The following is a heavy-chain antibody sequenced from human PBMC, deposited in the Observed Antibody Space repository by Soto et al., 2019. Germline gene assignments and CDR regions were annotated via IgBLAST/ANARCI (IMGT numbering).Heavy chain of an antibody. D-gene: IGHD2-8*02. CDR1: GYTFTSYG. J-gene: IGHJ4*02. CDR3: AREQDLVLVAPERFDY. Sequence: ASVKVSCKASGYTFTSYGISWVRQAPGQGLEWMGWISAYNGNTNYAQKLQGRVTMTTDTSTSTAYMELRSLRSDDTAVYYCAREQDLVLVAPERFDYWGQGNLVTVSS. V-gene: IGHV1-18*04. CDR2: ISAYNGNT.